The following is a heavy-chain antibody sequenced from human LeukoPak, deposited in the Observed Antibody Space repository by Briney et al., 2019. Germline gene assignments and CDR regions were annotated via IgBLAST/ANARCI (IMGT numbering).Heavy chain of an antibody. D-gene: IGHD5-18*01. CDR1: GGSIGSYY. CDR2: IYSSGST. J-gene: IGHJ4*02. Sequence: PSETLSLTCTVSGGSIGSYYWSWIRQPPGKGLEWIAYIYSSGSTKSNPSLKSRVTISVDTSKNQFSLKLTSVTAADTAVYYCARDFRVGTGIWGQGILVTAS. V-gene: IGHV4-59*01. CDR3: ARDFRVGTGI.